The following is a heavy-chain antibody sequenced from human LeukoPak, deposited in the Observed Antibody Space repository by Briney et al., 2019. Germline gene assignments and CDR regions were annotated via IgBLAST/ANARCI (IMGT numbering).Heavy chain of an antibody. J-gene: IGHJ4*02. CDR1: GXSISGDY. Sequence: PSETLSLTCTASGXSISGDYWNWIRQPPGKRLEWIGFIYYTGSTNYNPSLESRVTISIDTSKNQFSLKLSSVTAADTAVYYCARERQWLPDYWGQGTLVTVSS. D-gene: IGHD5-24*01. CDR2: IYYTGST. V-gene: IGHV4-59*01. CDR3: ARERQWLPDY.